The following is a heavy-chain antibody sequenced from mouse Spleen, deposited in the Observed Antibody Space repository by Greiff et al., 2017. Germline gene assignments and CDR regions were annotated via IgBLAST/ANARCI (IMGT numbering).Heavy chain of an antibody. CDR3: AREGDYDDAPYFDY. CDR1: GYSFTGYF. V-gene: IGHV1-20*01. J-gene: IGHJ2*01. CDR2: INPYNGDT. D-gene: IGHD2-4*01. Sequence: DVQLQESGPELVKPGDSVKISCKASGYSFTGYFMNWVMQSHGKSLEWIGRINPYNGDTFYNQKFKGKATLTVDKSSSTAHMELRSLTSEDSAVYYCAREGDYDDAPYFDYWGQGTTLTVSS.